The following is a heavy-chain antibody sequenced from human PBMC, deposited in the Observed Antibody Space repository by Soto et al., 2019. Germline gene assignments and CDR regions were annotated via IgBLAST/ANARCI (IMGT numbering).Heavy chain of an antibody. J-gene: IGHJ6*02. CDR3: AKGRFIAAAGRGRGAYPVKEGYYYYGMDV. Sequence: PSQTLSLTCAISGDSVSSNSAAWNWIRQSPSRGLEWLGRTYYRSKWYNDYAVSVKSRITINPDTSKNQFSLQLNSVTPEDTAVYYCAKGRFIAAAGRGRGAYPVKEGYYYYGMDVWGQGTTVTVSS. V-gene: IGHV6-1*01. CDR1: GDSVSSNSAA. D-gene: IGHD6-13*01. CDR2: TYYRSKWYN.